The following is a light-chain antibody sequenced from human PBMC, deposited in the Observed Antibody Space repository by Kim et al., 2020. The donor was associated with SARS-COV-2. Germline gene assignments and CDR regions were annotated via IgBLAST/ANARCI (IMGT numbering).Light chain of an antibody. CDR3: QVWDSRSYV. Sequence: SYELTQPLSVSVVLGQTARITSGGNNIGRKLVHWYQQKPGQAPVLVIYKDNNRPSGIPERFSGSNSGNAATLTISGAQAGDDADYHCQVWDSRSYVFGTG. V-gene: IGLV3-9*01. CDR2: KDN. J-gene: IGLJ1*01. CDR1: NIGRKL.